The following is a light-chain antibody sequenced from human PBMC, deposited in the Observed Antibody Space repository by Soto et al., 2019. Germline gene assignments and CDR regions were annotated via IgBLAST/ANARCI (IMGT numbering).Light chain of an antibody. Sequence: NFMLTQPHSVSESPGKTVTISCTRSSGSIASNYVQWYQQRPGSAPTTVIYEDNQRPSGVPDRFSGSIDSSSNSASLTISGLKTEDEADYYCLLEYSGARVFGGGTKLTVL. CDR1: SGSIASNY. CDR3: LLEYSGARV. V-gene: IGLV6-57*04. J-gene: IGLJ3*02. CDR2: EDN.